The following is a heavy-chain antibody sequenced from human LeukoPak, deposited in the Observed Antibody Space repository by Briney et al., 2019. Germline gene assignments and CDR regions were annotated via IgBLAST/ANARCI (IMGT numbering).Heavy chain of an antibody. CDR3: AGVYDWLLPDDAFDI. CDR1: GGSISSTNVY. J-gene: IGHJ3*02. CDR2: INYSGNT. V-gene: IGHV4-39*07. D-gene: IGHD3-9*01. Sequence: PSETLSLTCTVSGGSISSTNVYWGWVRQPPEKGLEWIGSINYSGNTYYSASLNSRITISIDTSKNQFSLKLSSVTAADTAVYYCAGVYDWLLPDDAFDIWGQGTMVTVSS.